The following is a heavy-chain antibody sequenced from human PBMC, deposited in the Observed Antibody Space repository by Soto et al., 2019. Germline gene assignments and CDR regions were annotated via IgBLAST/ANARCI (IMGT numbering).Heavy chain of an antibody. D-gene: IGHD3-3*01. CDR1: GGSISSYY. V-gene: IGHV4-59*01. CDR2: IYYSGST. Sequence: PSETLSLTCTVSGGSISSYYWSWIRQPPGKGLEWIGYIYYSGSTNYNPSLKSRVTISVDTSKNQFSPKLSSVTAADTAVYYCARDRPYYDFWSGYDYYYYYGMDVWGQGTTVTVSS. J-gene: IGHJ6*02. CDR3: ARDRPYYDFWSGYDYYYYYGMDV.